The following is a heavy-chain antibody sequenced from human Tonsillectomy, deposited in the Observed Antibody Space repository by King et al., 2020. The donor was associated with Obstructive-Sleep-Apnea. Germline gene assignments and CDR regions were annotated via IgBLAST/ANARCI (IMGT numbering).Heavy chain of an antibody. J-gene: IGHJ6*02. V-gene: IGHV1-18*04. D-gene: IGHD2-2*01. CDR2: ISPYNDNT. Sequence: QLVQSGAEVKKPGASVKVSCKASGYIFTSYGISWVRQAPGQGLEWVGWISPYNDNTNYAHKAQGRVTVTTDKSTSTAYIEMRNLRSDDTAVYYCARDRVCSSTSCYGVDDYYGMDVWGQGTTVTVSS. CDR1: GYIFTSYG. CDR3: ARDRVCSSTSCYGVDDYYGMDV.